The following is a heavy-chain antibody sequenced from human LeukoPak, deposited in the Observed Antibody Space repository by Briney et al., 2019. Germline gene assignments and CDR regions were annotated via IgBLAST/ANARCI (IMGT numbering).Heavy chain of an antibody. CDR2: ISWNSGSI. CDR3: AKGGYGQQETEFDY. Sequence: PGRSLRLSCAASGFTFDGYAMHWVRQAPGKGLEWVSGISWNSGSIGYADSVKGRFTISRDNAKNSLYLQMNSLRAEDTALYYCAKGGYGQQETEFDYWGQGTLVTVSS. CDR1: GFTFDGYA. V-gene: IGHV3-9*01. J-gene: IGHJ4*02. D-gene: IGHD6-13*01.